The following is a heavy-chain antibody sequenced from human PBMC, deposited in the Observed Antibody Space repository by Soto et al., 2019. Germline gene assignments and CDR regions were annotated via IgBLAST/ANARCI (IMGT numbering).Heavy chain of an antibody. J-gene: IGHJ6*02. CDR3: ARVRREGRSSSEFYYYGMDV. V-gene: IGHV4-4*02. Sequence: SETLSLTCAVSGGSISSSNWWSWVRQPPGKGLEWIGEIYHSGSTNYNPSLKSRVTISVDKSKNQFSLKLSSVTAADTAVYYCARVRREGRSSSEFYYYGMDVWGQGTTVTVSS. CDR2: IYHSGST. CDR1: GGSISSSNW. D-gene: IGHD6-6*01.